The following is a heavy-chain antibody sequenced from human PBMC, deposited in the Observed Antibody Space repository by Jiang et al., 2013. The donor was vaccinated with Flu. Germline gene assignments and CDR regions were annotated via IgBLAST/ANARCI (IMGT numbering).Heavy chain of an antibody. Sequence: KPTQTLTLTCTFSGFSLSTSGVGVGWIRQPPGKAPEWLGLIYWDDDTRYSPSLKNRLTITKDTSKNQVVLTMTNMDPVDTATYYCAHRRGLVGGTPGTQIFDTWGQGTLVTVSS. CDR3: AHRRGLVGGTPGTQIFDT. D-gene: IGHD1-26*01. V-gene: IGHV2-5*02. CDR2: IYWDDDT. J-gene: IGHJ5*02. CDR1: GFSLSTSGVG.